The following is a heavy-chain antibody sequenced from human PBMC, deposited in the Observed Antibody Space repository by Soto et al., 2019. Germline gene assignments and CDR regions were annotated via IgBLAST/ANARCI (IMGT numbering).Heavy chain of an antibody. V-gene: IGHV3-30*04. Sequence: VGSLSLSCAASVFTFKMHGMNCVRHSPGKGLEWVALVSHDGRDKSYADSVKGRFTISRDNPKNTLYLEINSLRLEDTAVYYCASRSEPENYFDESGYPPTPTPSNSHSGMEVLGRGTTVTLSS. CDR2: VSHDGRDK. CDR1: VFTFKMHG. J-gene: IGHJ6*01. D-gene: IGHD3-22*01. CDR3: ASRSEPENYFDESGYPPTPTPSNSHSGMEV.